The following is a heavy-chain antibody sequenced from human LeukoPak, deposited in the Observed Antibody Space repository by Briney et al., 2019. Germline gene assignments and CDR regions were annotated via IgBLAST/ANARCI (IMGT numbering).Heavy chain of an antibody. Sequence: GGSLRLSCAASGFTFSSYSMNWVRQAPGKGLEWVSSISSSSSYIYYADSVKSRFTISRDNAKNSLYLQMNSLRAEDTAVYYCARVIARADDYWGQGTLVTVSS. V-gene: IGHV3-21*01. CDR3: ARVIARADDY. CDR2: ISSSSSYI. J-gene: IGHJ4*02. D-gene: IGHD1-26*01. CDR1: GFTFSSYS.